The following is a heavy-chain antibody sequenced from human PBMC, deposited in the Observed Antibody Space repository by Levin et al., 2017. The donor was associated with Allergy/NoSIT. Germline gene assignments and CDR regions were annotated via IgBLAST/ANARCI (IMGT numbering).Heavy chain of an antibody. V-gene: IGHV5-51*01. CDR2: IYPGDSNT. CDR1: GYSFTSQW. J-gene: IGHJ5*02. CDR3: VRGYCSSTSCPEWFDP. Sequence: GESLKISCKGSGYSFTSQWIGWVRQMPGKGPEWMGIIYPGDSNTRYSPSFQGQVTISADKSISTAYLQWSSLKASDTAMYYCVRGYCSSTSCPEWFDPWGQGTLVTVSS. D-gene: IGHD2-2*01.